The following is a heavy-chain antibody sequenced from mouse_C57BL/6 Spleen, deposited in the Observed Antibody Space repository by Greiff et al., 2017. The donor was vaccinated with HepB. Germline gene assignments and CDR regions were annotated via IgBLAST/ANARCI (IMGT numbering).Heavy chain of an antibody. CDR1: GYTFTSYW. CDR2: IDPSDSET. CDR3: AIFTTVGSYFDY. D-gene: IGHD1-1*01. V-gene: IGHV1-52*01. J-gene: IGHJ2*01. Sequence: QVQLQQPGAELVRPGSSVKLSCKASGYTFTSYWMHWVKQRPIQGLEWIGNIDPSDSETHYNQKFKDKATLTVDKSSSTAYMQLSSLTAEDSAVYYCAIFTTVGSYFDYWGQGTTLTVSS.